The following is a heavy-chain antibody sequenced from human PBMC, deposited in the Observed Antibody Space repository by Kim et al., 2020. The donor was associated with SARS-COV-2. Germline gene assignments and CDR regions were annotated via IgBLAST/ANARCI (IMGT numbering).Heavy chain of an antibody. V-gene: IGHV3-11*01. CDR1: GFTFSDYY. D-gene: IGHD3-10*01. CDR3: ARGITMVRAPYYFDY. Sequence: GGSLRLSCAASGFTFSDYYMSWIRQAPGKGLEWVSYISSSGSTIYYADSVKGRFTISRDNAKNSLYLQMNSLRAEDTAVYYCARGITMVRAPYYFDYWGQGTLVTVSS. J-gene: IGHJ4*02. CDR2: ISSSGSTI.